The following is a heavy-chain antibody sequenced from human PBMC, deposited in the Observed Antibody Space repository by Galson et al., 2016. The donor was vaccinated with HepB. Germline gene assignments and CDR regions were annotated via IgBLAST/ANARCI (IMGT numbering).Heavy chain of an antibody. D-gene: IGHD2-21*02. CDR2: ISGSGAST. CDR1: GFTFSRYA. V-gene: IGHV3-23*01. CDR3: ATTVGNCAGGCSPWTIYFYCGVDV. Sequence: SLRLSCAASGFTFSRYAMTWVRLAPGKGLEWVSVISGSGASTLCADSVKGRFTISRDNSKNTVDLQMNILGVEDTAVYYCATTVGNCAGGCSPWTIYFYCGVDVWGRGTTVTVSS. J-gene: IGHJ6*02.